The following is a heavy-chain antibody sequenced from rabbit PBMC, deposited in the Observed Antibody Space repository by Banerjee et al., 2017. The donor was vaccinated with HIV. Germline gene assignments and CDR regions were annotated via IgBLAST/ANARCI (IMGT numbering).Heavy chain of an antibody. V-gene: IGHV1S45*01. CDR3: ARDTDDSGAYALNL. CDR2: IYTGSSGST. J-gene: IGHJ4*01. Sequence: QQQLEESGGGLVKPGGTLTLTCKASGLDFSSSYWIYWVRQAPGKGLEWIACIYTGSSGSTYYASWAKGRFTISKTSSTTVTLQMTSLTAADTATYFCARDTDDSGAYALNLWGQGTLVTVS. D-gene: IGHD6-1*01. CDR1: GLDFSSSYW.